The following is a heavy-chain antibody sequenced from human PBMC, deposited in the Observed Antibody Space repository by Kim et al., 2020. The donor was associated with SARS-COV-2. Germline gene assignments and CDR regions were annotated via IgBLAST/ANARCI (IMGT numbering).Heavy chain of an antibody. CDR1: GFTFSSYG. CDR2: IWYDGSNK. J-gene: IGHJ6*02. D-gene: IGHD6-13*01. CDR3: AKVSSWFGMDV. Sequence: GGSLRLSCAASGFTFSSYGMHWVRQAPGKGLEWVAVIWYDGSNKYYADSVKGRFTISRDNSKNTLYLQMNSLRAEDTAVYYCAKVSSWFGMDVWGQGTTVTVSS. V-gene: IGHV3-33*06.